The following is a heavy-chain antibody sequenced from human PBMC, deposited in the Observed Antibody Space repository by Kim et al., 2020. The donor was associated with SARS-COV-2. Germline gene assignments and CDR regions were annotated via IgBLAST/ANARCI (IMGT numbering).Heavy chain of an antibody. D-gene: IGHD6-13*01. V-gene: IGHV4-4*07. CDR3: ATRHSSSWYFDY. Sequence: NYNPSLKNRVTMSVDTSKNQFSLKLSSVTAADTAVFYCATRHSSSWYFDYWGQGTLVTVSS. J-gene: IGHJ4*02.